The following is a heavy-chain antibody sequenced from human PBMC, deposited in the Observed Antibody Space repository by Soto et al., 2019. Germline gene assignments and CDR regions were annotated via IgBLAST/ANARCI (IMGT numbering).Heavy chain of an antibody. D-gene: IGHD3-10*01. CDR3: ARDCKPRGCFDY. Sequence: SETLSLTCAVSGGSISSSNWWSWVRQPPGKGLEWIGEIYHSGSTNYNPSLKSRVTISVDKSKNQFSLKLSSVIAADTAVYYCARDCKPRGCFDYWGQGTLVTVSS. V-gene: IGHV4-4*02. CDR1: GGSISSSNW. CDR2: IYHSGST. J-gene: IGHJ4*02.